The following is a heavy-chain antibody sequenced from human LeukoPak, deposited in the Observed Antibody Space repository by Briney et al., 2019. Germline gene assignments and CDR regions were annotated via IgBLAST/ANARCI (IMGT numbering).Heavy chain of an antibody. CDR2: INPNSGGT. Sequence: ASVKVSCKASGYTFTGYYMHWVRQAPGQGLEWMGWINPNSGGTNYAQKFQGRVTMTRDTSISTAYMKLSRLRSDDTAVYYCARDMTLEMATKSGHLVDYWGQGTLVTVSS. V-gene: IGHV1-2*02. J-gene: IGHJ4*02. CDR1: GYTFTGYY. D-gene: IGHD5-24*01. CDR3: ARDMTLEMATKSGHLVDY.